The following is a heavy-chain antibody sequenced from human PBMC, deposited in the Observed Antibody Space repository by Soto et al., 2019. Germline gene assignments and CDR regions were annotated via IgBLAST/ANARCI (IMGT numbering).Heavy chain of an antibody. D-gene: IGHD3-16*01. Sequence: GSLRLSCAASGFTFSSYSMNWVRQAPGKGLEWVSSISSSSSYIYYADSVKGRFTISRDNAKNSLYLQMNSLRAEDTAVYYCARDWDYGSNWFDPWGQGTLVTVSS. J-gene: IGHJ5*02. V-gene: IGHV3-21*01. CDR2: ISSSSSYI. CDR3: ARDWDYGSNWFDP. CDR1: GFTFSSYS.